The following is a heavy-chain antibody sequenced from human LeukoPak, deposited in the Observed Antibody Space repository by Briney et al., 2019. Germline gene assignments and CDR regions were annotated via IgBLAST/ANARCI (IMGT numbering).Heavy chain of an antibody. Sequence: GGSLRLCCPASGFAFSSYATHWVRQAPDKGLEWVAIISYDGITEYYSDSVKGRFSICRDNFKNTLFLQMNGLRDEDTAVYYCARDISTGWSIKYFFDFWGQGALVTVSS. CDR2: ISYDGITE. CDR1: GFAFSSYA. V-gene: IGHV3-30*04. D-gene: IGHD6-19*01. J-gene: IGHJ4*02. CDR3: ARDISTGWSIKYFFDF.